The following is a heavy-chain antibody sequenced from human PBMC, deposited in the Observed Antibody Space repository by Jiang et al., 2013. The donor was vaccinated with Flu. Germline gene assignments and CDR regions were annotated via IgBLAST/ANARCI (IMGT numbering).Heavy chain of an antibody. J-gene: IGHJ4*02. CDR3: ARRSAVTFDY. Sequence: WVRQMPGKGLEWMGIIQPGDSNTRYSPSFQGQVTISADKSIITAYLQWSSLKASDTAIYYCARRSAVTFDYWGQGTLVTVSS. V-gene: IGHV5-51*01. D-gene: IGHD6-19*01. CDR2: IQPGDSNT.